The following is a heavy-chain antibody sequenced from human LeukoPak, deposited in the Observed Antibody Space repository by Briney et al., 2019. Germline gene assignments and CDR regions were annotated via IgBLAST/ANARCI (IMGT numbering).Heavy chain of an antibody. D-gene: IGHD3-22*01. CDR2: IYYSGST. J-gene: IGHJ5*02. V-gene: IGHV4-39*01. CDR1: GGSISSSSYY. CDR3: ARGGSGDDSSGYHNWFDP. Sequence: PSETLSLTCTVSGGSISSSSYYWGWIRQPPGKGLEWIGSIYYSGSTYYNPSLKSRVTISVDTSKNQFSLKLSSVTAADTAVYYCARGGSGDDSSGYHNWFDPWGQGTLVTVSS.